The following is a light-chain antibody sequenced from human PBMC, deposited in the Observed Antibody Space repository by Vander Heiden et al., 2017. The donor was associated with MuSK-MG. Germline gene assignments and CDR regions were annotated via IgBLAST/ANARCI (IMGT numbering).Light chain of an antibody. CDR2: ANT. Sequence: QSVLTQPPSVSAAPAQRVTISCTGSSSNIGAGYDVHWYQQLPGTAPTPLIYANTNRPSGVPDRFPGSKSGTSASLAITGLQAEDGADYYCQSYDNSLSGHVVFGGGTKLTVL. J-gene: IGLJ2*01. CDR3: QSYDNSLSGHVV. V-gene: IGLV1-40*01. CDR1: SSNIGAGYD.